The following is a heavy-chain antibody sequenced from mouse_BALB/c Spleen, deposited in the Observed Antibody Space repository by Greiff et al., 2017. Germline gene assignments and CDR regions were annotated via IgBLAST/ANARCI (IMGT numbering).Heavy chain of an antibody. J-gene: IGHJ2*01. CDR1: GFNIKDYY. Sequence: EVKLQQSGAELVRPGALVKLSCKASGFNIKDYYMHWVKQRPEQGLEWIGWIDPENGNTIYDPKFQGKASIAADTSSNTAYLQLSSLTSGDTAVYYCARTPSYFDYWGQGTTLTVSS. V-gene: IGHV14-1*02. CDR3: ARTPSYFDY. CDR2: IDPENGNT.